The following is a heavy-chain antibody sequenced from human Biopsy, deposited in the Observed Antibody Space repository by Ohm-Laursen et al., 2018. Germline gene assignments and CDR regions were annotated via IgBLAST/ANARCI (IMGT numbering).Heavy chain of an antibody. Sequence: SLRLSCTASGFVVSGTQMSWVRQAPGKGLEWVSTITSSGGSTYFADSVKGRFTISRDNSKNRLYLQMNSLRGEDTAVYYCAKQGATILSSFDSWGQGTLVTVSS. CDR3: AKQGATILSSFDS. CDR1: GFVVSGTQ. D-gene: IGHD3-9*01. V-gene: IGHV3-23*01. J-gene: IGHJ5*01. CDR2: ITSSGGST.